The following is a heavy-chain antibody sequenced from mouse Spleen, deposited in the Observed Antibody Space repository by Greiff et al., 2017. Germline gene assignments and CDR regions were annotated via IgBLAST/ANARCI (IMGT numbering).Heavy chain of an antibody. D-gene: IGHD2-12*01. V-gene: IGHV1-19*01. CDR3: ARVRTTRAMDY. Sequence: VQLQQSGAELVKPGASVKMSCKASGYTFTDYYMNWVKQSHGKSLEWIGVINPYNGGTSYNQKFKGKATLTVDKSSSTAYMELNSLTSEDSAVYYCARVRTTRAMDYWGQGTSVTVSS. CDR1: GYTFTDYY. CDR2: INPYNGGT. J-gene: IGHJ4*01.